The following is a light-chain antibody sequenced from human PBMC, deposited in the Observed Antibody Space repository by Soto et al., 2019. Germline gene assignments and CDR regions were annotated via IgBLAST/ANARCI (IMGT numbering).Light chain of an antibody. J-gene: IGKJ1*01. V-gene: IGKV1-5*03. CDR1: HSISDW. CDR3: QLYNTYSGT. CDR2: KAS. Sequence: DIQMTQSPSTLSASVGDRATITCRASHSISDWVAWYQQKPGKAPEVLIYKASTLQSGVPSRFSASGSGTEFILTISSLQPDDFATYYCQLYNTYSGTFGQGTKVDIK.